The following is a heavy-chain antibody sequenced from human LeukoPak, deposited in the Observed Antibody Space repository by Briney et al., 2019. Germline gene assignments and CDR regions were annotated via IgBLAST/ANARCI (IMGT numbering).Heavy chain of an antibody. V-gene: IGHV4-34*01. Sequence: SETLSLTCAVYGGSFSGYYWSWIRQPPGKGLEWIGEINHSGSTNYNPSLKSRVTISVDTSKNQFSLKLSSVTAADTAAYYCASSHGGYALDYYYYGMDVWGQGTTVTVSS. CDR3: ASSHGGYALDYYYYGMDV. D-gene: IGHD5-12*01. CDR1: GGSFSGYY. J-gene: IGHJ6*02. CDR2: INHSGST.